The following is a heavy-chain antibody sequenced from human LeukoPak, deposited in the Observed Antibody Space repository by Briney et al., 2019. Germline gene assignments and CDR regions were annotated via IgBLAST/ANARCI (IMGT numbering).Heavy chain of an antibody. V-gene: IGHV3-21*01. CDR1: GFTFSSYS. CDR2: ISSSSSYI. Sequence: GGSLRLSCAASGFTFSSYSMNWVRQAPGKGLEWVSSISSSSSYIYYADSVKGRFTISRDNAKNSLYLQMNSLRAEDTAVYYCARFHYDRRSAFDIWGQGTMVTVSS. J-gene: IGHJ3*02. D-gene: IGHD3-22*01. CDR3: ARFHYDRRSAFDI.